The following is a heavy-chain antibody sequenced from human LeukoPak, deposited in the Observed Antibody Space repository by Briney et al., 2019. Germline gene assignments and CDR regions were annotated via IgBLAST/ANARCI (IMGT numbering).Heavy chain of an antibody. CDR3: ARAGSIRFDY. V-gene: IGHV3-23*01. J-gene: IGHJ4*02. D-gene: IGHD1-26*01. CDR1: GFTFSSYA. Sequence: GGSLRLSCAASGFTFSSYAMSWVRQAPGKGLEWVSAISGSDGSTYYADSVKGRFTISRDNSKNTLYLQMNSLRAEDTAVYYCARAGSIRFDYWGQGTLVTVPS. CDR2: ISGSDGST.